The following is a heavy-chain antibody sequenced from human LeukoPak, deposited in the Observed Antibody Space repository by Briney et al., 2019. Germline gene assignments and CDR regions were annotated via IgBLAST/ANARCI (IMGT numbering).Heavy chain of an antibody. J-gene: IGHJ6*02. CDR1: GYSFTSYW. V-gene: IGHV5-51*01. CDR2: IYPGDSDT. CDR3: ARHVEEGYSYGPVPYGMDV. D-gene: IGHD5-18*01. Sequence: GESLKISCKGSGYSFTSYWIGWVRQMPGKGLEWMGIIYPGDSDTRYSPSFQGQVTISADKSISTAYLQWSSLKASDTAMYYCARHVEEGYSYGPVPYGMDVRGQGTTVTVSS.